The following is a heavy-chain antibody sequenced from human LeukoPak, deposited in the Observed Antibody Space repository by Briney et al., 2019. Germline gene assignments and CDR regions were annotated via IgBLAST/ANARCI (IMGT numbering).Heavy chain of an antibody. V-gene: IGHV3-9*01. CDR3: AKGAYSGTPHTDFDF. CDR1: GFTFDDYA. J-gene: IGHJ4*02. D-gene: IGHD1-26*01. CDR2: ISWNSGSI. Sequence: GGSLRLSCAASGFTFDDYAMRWVRQAPGKGLEWVSGISWNSGSIGYADSVKGRFTISRDNAKNSLYLQMNSLRAEDTALYYCAKGAYSGTPHTDFDFWGQGTLVTVSS.